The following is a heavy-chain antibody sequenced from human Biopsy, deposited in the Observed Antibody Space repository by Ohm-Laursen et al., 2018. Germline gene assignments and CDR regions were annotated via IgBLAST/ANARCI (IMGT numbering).Heavy chain of an antibody. Sequence: ASVKVSCKASGYTFTSYDITWVRQASGQGPEWIGWPNPVSGNSNFGQKFRGRVTMTRDTSITTAYMELRRLRSDDTAVYYCAKGQDLRGGAEYFQHWGQGALVTVSS. V-gene: IGHV1-8*01. D-gene: IGHD2-15*01. CDR3: AKGQDLRGGAEYFQH. CDR2: PNPVSGNS. J-gene: IGHJ1*01. CDR1: GYTFTSYD.